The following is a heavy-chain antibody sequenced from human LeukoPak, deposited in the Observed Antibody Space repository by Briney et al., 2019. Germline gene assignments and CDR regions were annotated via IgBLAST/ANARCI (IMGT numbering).Heavy chain of an antibody. CDR1: GFSFSTYG. Sequence: GGTLRLSCTASGFSFSTYGMSWVRQAPGKGLEWVSGISWNSGSIGYADSVKGRFTISRDNAKNSLYMQMNSLRAEDMALYYCTKDIAYSNLSGGPFDIWGQGTMVTVSS. V-gene: IGHV3-9*03. D-gene: IGHD1-26*01. CDR2: ISWNSGSI. CDR3: TKDIAYSNLSGGPFDI. J-gene: IGHJ3*02.